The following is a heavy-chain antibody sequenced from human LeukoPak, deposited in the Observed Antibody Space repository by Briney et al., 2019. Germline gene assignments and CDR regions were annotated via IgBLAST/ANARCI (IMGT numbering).Heavy chain of an antibody. CDR3: ARKGSSSWYYLSFFDY. D-gene: IGHD6-13*01. Sequence: KSSETLSLTCAVYVGSFSGYYWSWIRQPPWKGLEWIGEINHSGSTNYNPSLKSRVTISVDTSKNQFSLKLSSVTAADTAVYYCARKGSSSWYYLSFFDYWGQGTLVTVSS. V-gene: IGHV4-34*01. CDR1: VGSFSGYY. J-gene: IGHJ4*02. CDR2: INHSGST.